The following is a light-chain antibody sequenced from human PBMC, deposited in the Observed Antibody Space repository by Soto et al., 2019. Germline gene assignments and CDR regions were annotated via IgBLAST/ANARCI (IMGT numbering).Light chain of an antibody. CDR1: SSDVGGYNY. J-gene: IGLJ1*01. V-gene: IGLV2-11*01. Sequence: QSALTQPRSVSGSPGQSVTISCTGTSSDVGGYNYVSWYQQHPGKAPKLMIYDVSKRPSGVPDRFSGSKSGNTASLTISGLQAEDEADYYCCPYARSYTYVFSNGTQVTV. CDR2: DVS. CDR3: CPYARSYTYV.